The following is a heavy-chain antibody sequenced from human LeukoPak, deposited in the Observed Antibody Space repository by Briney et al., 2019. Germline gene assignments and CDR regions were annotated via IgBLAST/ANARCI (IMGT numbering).Heavy chain of an antibody. CDR1: GGSISSSSYY. CDR3: ARDSSWNDNWFDP. Sequence: SSGTLSLTCTVSGGSISSSSYYWGWIRQPPGKGLEWIGSIYYSGSTYYNPSLKSRVTISVDTSKNQFSLKLSSVTAADTAVYYCARDSSWNDNWFDPWGQGTLVTVSS. D-gene: IGHD6-13*01. V-gene: IGHV4-39*07. J-gene: IGHJ5*02. CDR2: IYYSGST.